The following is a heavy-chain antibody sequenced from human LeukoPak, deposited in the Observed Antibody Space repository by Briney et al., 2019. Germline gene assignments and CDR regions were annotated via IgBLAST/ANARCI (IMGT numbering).Heavy chain of an antibody. CDR2: IYYSGST. V-gene: IGHV4-59*12. J-gene: IGHJ4*02. D-gene: IGHD1-26*01. Sequence: SETLSLTCTVSGGSISSYYWSWIRQPPGKGLEWIGYIYYSGSTNYNPSLKSRVTISVDTSKNQFSLKLSSVTAADTAVYYCARWSGSYYGGFDYWGQGTLVTVSS. CDR1: GGSISSYY. CDR3: ARWSGSYYGGFDY.